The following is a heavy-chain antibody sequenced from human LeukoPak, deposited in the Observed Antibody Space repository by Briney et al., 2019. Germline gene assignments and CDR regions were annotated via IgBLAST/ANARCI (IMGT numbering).Heavy chain of an antibody. CDR2: IDQDGRDK. Sequence: PGGSLRLSCAASGFTFSDYWMSWVRQAPGKGLEWVATIDQDGRDKFSVDSVKGRFTISRDNARNSMYLQMKSLSVEDTAVYYCARTSLGWLDPWGQGALVTVSS. D-gene: IGHD7-27*01. CDR3: ARTSLGWLDP. CDR1: GFTFSDYW. V-gene: IGHV3-7*01. J-gene: IGHJ5*02.